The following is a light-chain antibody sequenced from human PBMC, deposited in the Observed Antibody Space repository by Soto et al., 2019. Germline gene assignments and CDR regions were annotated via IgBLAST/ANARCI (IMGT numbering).Light chain of an antibody. J-gene: IGKJ4*01. CDR3: QQYKNWPPLT. Sequence: EIVMTQSPATLSVSPGERATLSCRASQSVSYNLAWYQQKPGQGPRLLIYGASTRATGIPARFSGSGSGTEFTLTISSLQSEDFAVYYCQQYKNWPPLTFGGGTKVEIK. V-gene: IGKV3-15*01. CDR1: QSVSYN. CDR2: GAS.